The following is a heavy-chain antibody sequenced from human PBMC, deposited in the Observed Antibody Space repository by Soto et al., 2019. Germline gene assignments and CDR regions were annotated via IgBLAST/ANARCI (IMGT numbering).Heavy chain of an antibody. CDR3: ARDPSIAAISNNWFDP. J-gene: IGHJ5*02. V-gene: IGHV3-33*01. CDR2: IWYDGSNK. Sequence: GGSLRLSCAASGFTFSSYGMHWVRQAPGKGLEWVAVIWYDGSNKYYADSVKGRFTISRDNSKNTLYLQMNSLRAEDTAVYYCARDPSIAAISNNWFDPWGQGTLVTVSS. CDR1: GFTFSSYG. D-gene: IGHD6-6*01.